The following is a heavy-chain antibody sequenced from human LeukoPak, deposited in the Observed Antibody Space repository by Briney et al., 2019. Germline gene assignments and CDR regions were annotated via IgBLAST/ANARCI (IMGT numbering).Heavy chain of an antibody. D-gene: IGHD2-2*02. CDR3: ARLREGLYHFDS. J-gene: IGHJ4*02. CDR1: GYTFTSYY. Sequence: ASVKVSCKASGYTFTSYYMHWVRQAPGQGLEWMGWINPDSGGTKYAQSLQGRVTMTRDTSINTAYMELSRLGSDDAAVYYCARLREGLYHFDSWGQGTLATVSS. V-gene: IGHV1-2*02. CDR2: INPDSGGT.